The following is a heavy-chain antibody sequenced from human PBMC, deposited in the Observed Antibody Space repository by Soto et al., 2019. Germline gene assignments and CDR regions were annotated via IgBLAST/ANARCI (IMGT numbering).Heavy chain of an antibody. CDR1: GFTVSNNY. D-gene: IGHD3-10*01. CDR2: ISYDGSNK. Sequence: GGSLRLSCAVSGFTVSNNYMSWVRQAPGKGLEGVAVISYDGSNKYYADSVKGRFTISRDNSKNTLYLQMNSLRAEDTAVYYCARTPRTMVRGVITFDAFDIWGQGTMVTVSS. V-gene: IGHV3-30-3*01. J-gene: IGHJ3*02. CDR3: ARTPRTMVRGVITFDAFDI.